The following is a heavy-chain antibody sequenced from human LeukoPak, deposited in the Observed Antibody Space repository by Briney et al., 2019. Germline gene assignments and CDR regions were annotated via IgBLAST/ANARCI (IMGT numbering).Heavy chain of an antibody. V-gene: IGHV1-69*05. CDR3: ARGGLGIAYCGGDCYSDWFDP. CDR1: GGTFSSYA. D-gene: IGHD2-21*02. CDR2: IIPIFGTA. J-gene: IGHJ5*02. Sequence: SVKVSCKASGGTFSSYAISWVRQAPGQGLEWMGRIIPIFGTANYAQKFQGRVTISTDESTSTAYMELSSLRSEDTAVYYCARGGLGIAYCGGDCYSDWFDPWGQGTLVTVSS.